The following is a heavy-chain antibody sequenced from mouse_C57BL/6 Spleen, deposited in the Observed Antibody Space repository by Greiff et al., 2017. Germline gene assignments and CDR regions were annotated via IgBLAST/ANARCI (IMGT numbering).Heavy chain of an antibody. V-gene: IGHV3-6*01. J-gene: IGHJ3*01. D-gene: IGHD2-3*01. CDR1: GYSITSGYY. Sequence: EVKLVESGPGLVKPSQSLSLTCSVTGYSITSGYYWNWIRQFPGNKLEWMGYISYDGSNNYNPSLKNRISITRDTSKNQFFLKLNSVTTEDTATYYCARDGYYVLLFAYWGQGTLVTVSA. CDR3: ARDGYYVLLFAY. CDR2: ISYDGSN.